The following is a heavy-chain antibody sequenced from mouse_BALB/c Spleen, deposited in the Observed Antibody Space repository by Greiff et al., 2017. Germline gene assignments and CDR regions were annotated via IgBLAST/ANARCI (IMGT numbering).Heavy chain of an antibody. D-gene: IGHD4-1*01. CDR2: IYPGNVNT. CDR1: GYTFTSYY. V-gene: IGHV1S56*01. J-gene: IGHJ3*01. CDR3: ARAHWDGGAWFAY. Sequence: QVQLKESGPELVKPGASVRISCKASGYTFTSYYIHWVKQRPGQGLEWIGWIYPGNVNTKYNEKFKGKATLTADKSSSTAYMQLSSLTSEDSAVYFCARAHWDGGAWFAYWGQGTLVTVSA.